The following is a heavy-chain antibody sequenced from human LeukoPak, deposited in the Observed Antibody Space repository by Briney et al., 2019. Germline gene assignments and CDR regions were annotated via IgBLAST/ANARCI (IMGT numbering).Heavy chain of an antibody. Sequence: PSETLSLTRTVSGGSISSYYWSWIRQPPGKGLEWIGYIYYSGSTNYNHSHNSRVTISVDTSKNQFSLKLTSVTAADTAVYYWAGGSYDYYYTDVWGKGNTVTVSS. CDR2: IYYSGST. CDR1: GGSISSYY. D-gene: IGHD5-18*01. V-gene: IGHV4-59*01. CDR3: AGGSYDYYYTDV. J-gene: IGHJ6*03.